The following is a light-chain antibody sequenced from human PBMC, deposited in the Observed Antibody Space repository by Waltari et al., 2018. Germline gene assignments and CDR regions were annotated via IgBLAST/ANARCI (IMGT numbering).Light chain of an antibody. CDR1: QGINSA. CDR2: DAS. V-gene: IGKV1D-13*01. Sequence: AIQLTQSPSSLSASVGDRVTITCRASQGINSALAWYQQKPGKAPKLLIYDASSLESGVPSRFSGSGYGTDFTLTISSLQSEDSAVYYCQQYNNWPPGDTFGQGTRLEVK. CDR3: QQYNNWPPGDT. J-gene: IGKJ2*01.